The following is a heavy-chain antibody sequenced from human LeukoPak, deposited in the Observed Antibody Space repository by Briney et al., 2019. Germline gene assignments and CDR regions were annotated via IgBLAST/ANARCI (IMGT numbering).Heavy chain of an antibody. J-gene: IGHJ4*02. CDR1: GFTFSNYW. CDR3: TRDSSKWYFDY. CDR2: INSDGSST. V-gene: IGHV3-74*01. Sequence: PGGSLRLSCAASGFTFSNYWMHWVRQVPGKGLVWVSRINSDGSSTSHADSVKGRFTISRDNAKNTVYLQMNSLRAEDTAVYYCTRDSSKWYFDYWGQGILVTVSS. D-gene: IGHD6-13*01.